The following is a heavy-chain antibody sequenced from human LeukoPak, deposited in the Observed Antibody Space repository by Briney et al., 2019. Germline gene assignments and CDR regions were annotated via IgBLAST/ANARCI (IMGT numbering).Heavy chain of an antibody. D-gene: IGHD3-22*01. CDR3: AKRGVVIRVILVGFHKEANYFDS. CDR2: ISDSGGRT. Sequence: GGSLRLSCAVSGITLSNYGMSWVRQAPGKGLEWVAGISDSGGRTNYADSVKGRFTISRDNPKNTLYLQMNSLRAEDTAVYFCAKRGVVIRVILVGFHKEANYFDSWGQGALVTVSP. J-gene: IGHJ4*02. CDR1: GITLSNYG. V-gene: IGHV3-23*01.